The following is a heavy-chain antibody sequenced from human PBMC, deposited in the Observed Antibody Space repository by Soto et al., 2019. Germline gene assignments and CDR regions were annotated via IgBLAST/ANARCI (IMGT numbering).Heavy chain of an antibody. D-gene: IGHD2-15*01. CDR3: ARGGYCSGGSCYEYYYYGMDV. V-gene: IGHV4-4*07. CDR2: IYTSGST. CDR1: GGSISSYY. Sequence: SETLSLTCTVSGGSISSYYWSWIRQPAGKGLEWIGRIYTSGSTNYNPSLKSRVTMSVDTSKNQFSLKLSSVTAAGTAVYYCARGGYCSGGSCYEYYYYGMDVWGQGTTVTVSS. J-gene: IGHJ6*02.